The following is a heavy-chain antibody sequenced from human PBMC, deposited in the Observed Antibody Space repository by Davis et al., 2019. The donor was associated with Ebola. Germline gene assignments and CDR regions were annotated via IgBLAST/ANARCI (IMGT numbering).Heavy chain of an antibody. V-gene: IGHV4-39*07. D-gene: IGHD3-3*01. Sequence: SETLSLTCTVSGGSISSSSYYWGWIRQPPGKGLEWIGEINHSGSTNYNPSLKSRVTISVDTSKNQFSLKLSSVTAADTAVYYCARGLTIFGVVIPPDYWGQGTLVTVSS. J-gene: IGHJ4*02. CDR2: INHSGST. CDR1: GGSISSSSYY. CDR3: ARGLTIFGVVIPPDY.